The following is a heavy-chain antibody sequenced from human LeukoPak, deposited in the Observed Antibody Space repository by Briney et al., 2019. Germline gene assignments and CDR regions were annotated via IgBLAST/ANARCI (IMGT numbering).Heavy chain of an antibody. CDR3: AREARMVRGLNWFDP. D-gene: IGHD3-10*01. J-gene: IGHJ5*02. V-gene: IGHV3-33*08. Sequence: PGTSLRLSCAASGFTFSSYGMHWVRQAPGKGLEWVAVIWYDGSNKYYADSVKGRFTISRDNSKNTLYLQMNSLRAEDTAVYYCAREARMVRGLNWFDPWGQGTLVTVSS. CDR2: IWYDGSNK. CDR1: GFTFSSYG.